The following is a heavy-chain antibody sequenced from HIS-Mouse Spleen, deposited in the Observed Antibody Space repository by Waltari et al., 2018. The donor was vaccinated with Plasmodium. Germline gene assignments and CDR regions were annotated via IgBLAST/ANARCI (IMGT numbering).Heavy chain of an antibody. J-gene: IGHJ1*01. V-gene: IGHV1-2*02. CDR2: INPNSGGT. D-gene: IGHD6-13*01. Sequence: QVQLVQSGAEVKTPGASVAVSCKASGYTFTGYYLHWVRKTPGPGLEWMGGINPNSGGTNYAQKFQGRVTMTRDTSISTAYMELSRLRSDDTAVYYCARVLGYKAAAGTFVEYFQHWGQGTLVTVSS. CDR3: ARVLGYKAAAGTFVEYFQH. CDR1: GYTFTGYY.